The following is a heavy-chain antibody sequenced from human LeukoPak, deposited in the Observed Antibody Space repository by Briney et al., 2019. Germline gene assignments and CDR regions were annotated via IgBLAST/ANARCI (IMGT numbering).Heavy chain of an antibody. V-gene: IGHV3-73*01. D-gene: IGHD3-3*01. Sequence: PGGSLRLSCAASGFTFSSYSMNWVRQASGKGLEWVGRIRSKPNSYATAYAASVKGRFTISRDESKNTAYLQMNSLKTEDTAVYYCTRPFFGVAPTGVDYWGQGTLVTVSS. J-gene: IGHJ4*02. CDR1: GFTFSSYS. CDR3: TRPFFGVAPTGVDY. CDR2: IRSKPNSYAT.